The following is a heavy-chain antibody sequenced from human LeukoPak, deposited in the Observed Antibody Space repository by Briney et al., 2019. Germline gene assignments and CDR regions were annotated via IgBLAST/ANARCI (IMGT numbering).Heavy chain of an antibody. CDR2: ISSSSSYI. CDR3: ATGGYCSGGSCSEDY. D-gene: IGHD2-15*01. Sequence: GRSLRLSCAASGFTFSDYAMHWVRQAPGKGLEWVSSISSSSSYIYYADSVKGRFTISRDNAKNSLYLQMNSLRAEDTAVYYCATGGYCSGGSCSEDYWGQGTLVTVSS. CDR1: GFTFSDYA. J-gene: IGHJ4*02. V-gene: IGHV3-21*01.